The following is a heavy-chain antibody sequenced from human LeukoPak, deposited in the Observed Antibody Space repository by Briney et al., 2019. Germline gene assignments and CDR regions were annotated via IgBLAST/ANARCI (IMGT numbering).Heavy chain of an antibody. CDR1: GFTFSTYA. V-gene: IGHV3-64*01. CDR2: ISTNGYGT. CDR3: ARYSGSCYNS. J-gene: IGHJ4*02. D-gene: IGHD2-15*01. Sequence: GGSLRLSCAASGFTFSTYAMHWVRQGPGKRLEYVAAISTNGYGTYYANSVRGRFTISRDNSKNTLYLQMGSLRAEDMAVYYCARYSGSCYNSWGQGTLVTVSS.